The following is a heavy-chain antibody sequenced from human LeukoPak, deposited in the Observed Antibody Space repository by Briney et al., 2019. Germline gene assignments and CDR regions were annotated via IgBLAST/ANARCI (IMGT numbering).Heavy chain of an antibody. Sequence: GGSLRLSCATSEFTFSSYGMHWIRQAPGKGLEWVAFVQYDGSNQHYSDSVKGRFSISRDNAKSTLYLQMNSLRAEDTAVYYCSSRLFDWGQGTLVTVSS. J-gene: IGHJ4*02. CDR1: EFTFSSYG. CDR3: SSRLFD. V-gene: IGHV3-30*02. CDR2: VQYDGSNQ. D-gene: IGHD6-25*01.